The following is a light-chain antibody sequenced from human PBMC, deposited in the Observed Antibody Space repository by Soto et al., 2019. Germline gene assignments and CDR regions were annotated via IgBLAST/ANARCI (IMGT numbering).Light chain of an antibody. Sequence: EIMLTQSPGTLSLSPGERATLSCRASQTFTTSSLAWYQQKPGQAPRLLISGASNRATGIPDRFSGSGSGTDFTLTISRLEPEDFAVYYCQQYDRSPRTFGQGTKVDIK. J-gene: IGKJ1*01. V-gene: IGKV3-20*01. CDR1: QTFTTSS. CDR2: GAS. CDR3: QQYDRSPRT.